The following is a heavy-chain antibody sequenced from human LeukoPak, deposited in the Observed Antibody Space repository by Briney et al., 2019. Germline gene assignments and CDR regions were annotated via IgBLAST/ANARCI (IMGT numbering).Heavy chain of an antibody. CDR2: ILYSGTT. CDR1: SGSISSSSYY. Sequence: SETLSLTCTVSSGSISSSSYYWGWIRQPPGKGLEWIGSILYSGTTYCNPSLKSRVTISVDTSKNQFSLQLNSVTPEDTAVYYCARNDAYYYMDVWGKGTTVTVSS. D-gene: IGHD1-1*01. V-gene: IGHV4-39*07. CDR3: ARNDAYYYMDV. J-gene: IGHJ6*03.